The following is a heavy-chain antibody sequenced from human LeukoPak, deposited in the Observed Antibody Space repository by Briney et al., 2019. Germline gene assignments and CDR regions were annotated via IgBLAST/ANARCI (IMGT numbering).Heavy chain of an antibody. V-gene: IGHV4-39*07. D-gene: IGHD4-17*01. CDR1: GGSISSSSYY. CDR2: IYYSGST. J-gene: IGHJ2*01. CDR3: ARRTVTGPGTNTFDL. Sequence: PSETLSLTCTVSGGSISSSSYYWGWIRQPPGKGLEWIGSIYYSGSTYYNPSLKSRVTISVDTSKNQFSLKLSSVTAADTAVYYCARRTVTGPGTNTFDLWGRGTLVTVSS.